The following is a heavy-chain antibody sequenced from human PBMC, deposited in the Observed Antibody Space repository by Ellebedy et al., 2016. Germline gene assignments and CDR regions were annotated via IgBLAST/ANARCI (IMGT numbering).Heavy chain of an antibody. CDR3: ARRFRGGYRYYFDY. CDR1: GGSISSSSYY. J-gene: IGHJ4*02. V-gene: IGHV4-39*01. CDR2: IYYSGST. D-gene: IGHD3-16*02. Sequence: GSLRLXXTVSGGSISSSSYYWGWIRQPPGKGLEWIGSIYYSGSTYYNPSLKSRVTISVDTSKNQFSLKLSSVTAADTAVYYCARRFRGGYRYYFDYWGQGTLVTVSS.